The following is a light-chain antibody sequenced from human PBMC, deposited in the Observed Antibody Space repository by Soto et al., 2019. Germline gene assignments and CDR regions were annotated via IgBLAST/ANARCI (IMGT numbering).Light chain of an antibody. Sequence: QSALTQPASVSGSPGQSITISCTGTSSDVGSYSLVSWYQQHPGKAPKLIIYEVSKRPSGVSYRFSGSKSGNTASLTISGLQAEDESDHYCCSYAGSSWVFGTGTKVTVL. CDR3: CSYAGSSWV. CDR2: EVS. V-gene: IGLV2-23*02. CDR1: SSDVGSYSL. J-gene: IGLJ1*01.